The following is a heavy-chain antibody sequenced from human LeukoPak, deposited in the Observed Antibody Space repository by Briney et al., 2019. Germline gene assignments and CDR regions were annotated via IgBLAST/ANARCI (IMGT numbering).Heavy chain of an antibody. CDR1: GFTFSSYS. CDR2: ISSSSSYI. J-gene: IGHJ3*02. Sequence: PGGSLRLSCAASGFTFSSYSMNWVRQAPGKGLEWVSSISSSSSYIYYADSVKGRFTISRDNAKNSLYLQMNSLRAEDTAVYYCVSPGYSSSWYSDAFDIWGQGTMVTVSS. V-gene: IGHV3-21*01. CDR3: VSPGYSSSWYSDAFDI. D-gene: IGHD6-13*01.